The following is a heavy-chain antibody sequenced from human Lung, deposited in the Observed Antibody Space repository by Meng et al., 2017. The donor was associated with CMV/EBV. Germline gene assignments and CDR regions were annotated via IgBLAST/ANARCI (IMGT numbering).Heavy chain of an antibody. D-gene: IGHD5-12*01. CDR1: GGTVSAHV. V-gene: IGHV1-69*10. CDR3: ARGVGGYLPYFDS. CDR2: IPPILQIA. J-gene: IGHJ4*02. Sequence: KDSGGTVSAHVISLVPPVPGQGLELVGGIPPILQIANYAQKFHGRVTITADTSTSISYLELRRLKSEDTAVYFCARGVGGYLPYFDSWGQGTLVTVSS.